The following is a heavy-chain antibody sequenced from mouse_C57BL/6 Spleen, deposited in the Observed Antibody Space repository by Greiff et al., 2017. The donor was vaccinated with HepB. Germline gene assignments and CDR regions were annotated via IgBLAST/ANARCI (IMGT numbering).Heavy chain of an antibody. Sequence: VQLQQPGAELVKPGASVKVSCKASGYTFTSYWMHWVKQRPGQGLEWIGRIHPSDSDTNYNQKFKGKATLTVDKSSSTAYMQLSSLTSEDSAVYDCAILLGLNGYFDDWGTGTTVTVAS. V-gene: IGHV1-74*01. CDR2: IHPSDSDT. D-gene: IGHD4-1*01. CDR1: GYTFTSYW. CDR3: AILLGLNGYFDD. J-gene: IGHJ1*03.